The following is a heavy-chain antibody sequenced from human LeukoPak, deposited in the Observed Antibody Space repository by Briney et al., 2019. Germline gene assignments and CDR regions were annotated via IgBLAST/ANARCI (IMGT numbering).Heavy chain of an antibody. V-gene: IGHV4-31*03. Sequence: SETLSLTCTVSGGSISSGGYYWSWIRQHPGKGLEWIGYIYYSGSTYYNPSLKSRVTISVDTSKNQFSLKLSSVTAADTAVYYCARDSGDWFDPWGQGTLVTVSS. CDR2: IYYSGST. CDR1: GGSISSGGYY. J-gene: IGHJ5*02. CDR3: ARDSGDWFDP.